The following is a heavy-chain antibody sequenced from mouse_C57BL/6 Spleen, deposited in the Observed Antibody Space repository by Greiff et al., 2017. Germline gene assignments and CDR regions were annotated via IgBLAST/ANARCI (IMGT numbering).Heavy chain of an antibody. J-gene: IGHJ4*01. D-gene: IGHD2-5*01. CDR1: GYAFTNYL. Sequence: VQLQQSGAELVRPGTSVKVSCKASGYAFTNYLIEWVKQRPGQGLEWIGVINPGSGGTNYNEKFKGKATLTADKSSSTAYMQLSSLTSEDSAVYFCAKKGYSNPMDYWGQGTSVTVSS. V-gene: IGHV1-54*01. CDR2: INPGSGGT. CDR3: AKKGYSNPMDY.